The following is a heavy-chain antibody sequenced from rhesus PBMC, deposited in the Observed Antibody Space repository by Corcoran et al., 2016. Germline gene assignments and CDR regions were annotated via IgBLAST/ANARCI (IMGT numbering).Heavy chain of an antibody. CDR3: ASTYSNYGSLYDY. D-gene: IGHD4-23*01. J-gene: IGHJ4*01. Sequence: QVLLVQSGAEVKKPGASVKVSCKASGFTFGSYAIIWVRQAPGPGLEWMGVTIPLIGITNYAEKFQGRGTITADTSTNTAYREVSRLRSEDTAVYYCASTYSNYGSLYDYWGKGVLVTVSS. CDR2: TIPLIGIT. V-gene: IGHV1-198*02. CDR1: GFTFGSYA.